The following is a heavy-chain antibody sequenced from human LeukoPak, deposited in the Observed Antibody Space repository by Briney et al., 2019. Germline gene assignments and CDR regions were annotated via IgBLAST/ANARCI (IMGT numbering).Heavy chain of an antibody. D-gene: IGHD3-22*01. CDR3: ARALYYYDSSGYYTPG. V-gene: IGHV3-48*03. CDR2: ISSSGSTK. CDR1: GFTSSSYE. J-gene: IGHJ4*02. Sequence: GGSLRLSCAASGFTSSSYEMNWVRQAPGKGLEWVSYISSSGSTKYYADSVKGRFTISRDNAKNSLYLQMNTLRAADTAFYYCARALYYYDSSGYYTPGWGQGTLVTVSS.